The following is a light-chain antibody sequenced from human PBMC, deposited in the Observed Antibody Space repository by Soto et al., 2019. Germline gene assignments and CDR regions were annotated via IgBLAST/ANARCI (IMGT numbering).Light chain of an antibody. CDR2: DAS. CDR1: QSIDIW. V-gene: IGKV1-5*01. J-gene: IGKJ5*01. CDR3: QQSYSTPIT. Sequence: DIQMTQSPFTLSSSVGDRVTITCRASQSIDIWLAWYQQKPGKAPKLLLYDASSLESGVPSRFRGSGSGTEFTLTISSLKPEDFATYYCQQSYSTPITFGQGTRLEI.